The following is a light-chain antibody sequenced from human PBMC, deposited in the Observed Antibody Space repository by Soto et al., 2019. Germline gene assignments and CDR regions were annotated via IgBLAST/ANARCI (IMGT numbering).Light chain of an antibody. CDR3: QQYGYSPHT. V-gene: IGKV3-20*01. CDR1: RTISSRF. Sequence: EIVLTQSPGTLSLSPGERATLFCGASRTISSRFLAWFQQKAGQAPRLLIYGASSRATGIPDRFSGSGSGTDFTLTISRLEPEDFAVYFCQQYGYSPHTFGQGTKVEIK. J-gene: IGKJ2*01. CDR2: GAS.